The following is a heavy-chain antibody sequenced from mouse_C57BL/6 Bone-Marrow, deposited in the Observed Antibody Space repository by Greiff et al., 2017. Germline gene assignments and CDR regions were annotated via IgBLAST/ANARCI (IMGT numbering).Heavy chain of an antibody. Sequence: VQLQQPGAELVKPGASVKMSCKASGYTFTSYWINWVKPRPGQGLEWIGDIYPGSGSTNYNQKFKSKATLTVDTSSSTAYMKLSSLKSEDSAVYYCSGEYCYCCDYWGQGTTLTVSS. V-gene: IGHV1-55*01. CDR2: IYPGSGST. D-gene: IGHD2-10*02. CDR3: SGEYCYCCDY. J-gene: IGHJ2*01. CDR1: GYTFTSYW.